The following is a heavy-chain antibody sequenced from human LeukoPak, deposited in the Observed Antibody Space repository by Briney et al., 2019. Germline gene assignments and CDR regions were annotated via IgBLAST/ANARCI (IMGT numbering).Heavy chain of an antibody. D-gene: IGHD4-17*01. V-gene: IGHV4-39*07. Sequence: PSETLSLTCTVSGGSISSSSYYWGWIRQPPGKGLEWIGSIYYSGSTYYNPSLKSRVTISVDTSKNQFSLKLSSVTAADTAVYYCARDTHTVTTNYYYYYYMDVWGKGTTVTVSS. J-gene: IGHJ6*03. CDR1: GGSISSSSYY. CDR2: IYYSGST. CDR3: ARDTHTVTTNYYYYYYMDV.